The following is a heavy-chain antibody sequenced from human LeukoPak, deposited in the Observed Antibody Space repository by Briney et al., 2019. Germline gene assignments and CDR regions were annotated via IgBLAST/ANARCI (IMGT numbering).Heavy chain of an antibody. CDR3: ASLLLFDSSGVDY. CDR1: GDSISSYY. D-gene: IGHD3-22*01. J-gene: IGHJ4*02. V-gene: IGHV4-59*08. CDR2: IYYTGST. Sequence: SETLSLTCTVSGDSISSYYWSWIRQPPGKGLEWIGHIYYTGSTNYNPSLKSRVTISVDTSKNKFSLKLSSVTAADTAVYYCASLLLFDSSGVDYWGQGILVSVSS.